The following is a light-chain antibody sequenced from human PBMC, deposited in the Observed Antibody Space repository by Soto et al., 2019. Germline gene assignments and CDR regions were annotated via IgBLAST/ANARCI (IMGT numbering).Light chain of an antibody. CDR2: GAS. Sequence: ETVMTQSPDTLSVSPGERATLSCRASQSVSSKLAWYQQKPGQAPRLLIFGASTRATGIPARFSGSGSGTEFPLTISSLQSEDFAVYYCQQYNTRPPYTFGQGTKLEIK. CDR1: QSVSSK. V-gene: IGKV3-15*01. J-gene: IGKJ2*01. CDR3: QQYNTRPPYT.